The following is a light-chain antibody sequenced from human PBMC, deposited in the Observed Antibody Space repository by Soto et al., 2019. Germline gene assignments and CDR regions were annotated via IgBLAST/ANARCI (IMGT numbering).Light chain of an antibody. J-gene: IGKJ5*01. Sequence: IQMTQSPSPLSPSVGDRVSITCRTSQSISTYLNWYVQKPGEAPKLLISAASNLQRGVPARFRGSGSGTDFTLTISGLQPEDFATYYCQQSYDTVAITFGQGTRLEIK. CDR2: AAS. V-gene: IGKV1-39*01. CDR3: QQSYDTVAIT. CDR1: QSISTY.